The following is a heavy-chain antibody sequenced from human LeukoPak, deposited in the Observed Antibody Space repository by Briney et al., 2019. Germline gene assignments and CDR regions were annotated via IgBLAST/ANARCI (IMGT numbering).Heavy chain of an antibody. CDR1: GVTFSNYA. V-gene: IGHV3-30*14. CDR3: ARRAGAYSHPYDY. D-gene: IGHD4/OR15-4a*01. J-gene: IGHJ4*02. CDR2: ISYNGSDK. Sequence: GGALRLSCAAPGVTFSNYAIHCGRQAPGGGLESVTVISYNGSDKYYADSVKCRFTISRDNSKNTLYLQMNSLRAEDTAVYYCARRAGAYSHPYDYWGQGTLVTVSS.